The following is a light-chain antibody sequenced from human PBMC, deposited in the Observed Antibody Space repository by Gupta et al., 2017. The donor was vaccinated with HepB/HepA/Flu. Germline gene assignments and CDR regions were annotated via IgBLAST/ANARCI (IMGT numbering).Light chain of an antibody. Sequence: DIQMTQSPSALSASVGDRVTITCRASQRIDTFLNWYLQQPGKVPKLLIYGASTWHSGVPSRFSGSGSGTDFTLTISSLQPEDFATYYCQQTDNTPLTFGGGTIVEIK. V-gene: IGKV1-39*01. CDR3: QQTDNTPLT. CDR1: QRIDTF. CDR2: GAS. J-gene: IGKJ4*01.